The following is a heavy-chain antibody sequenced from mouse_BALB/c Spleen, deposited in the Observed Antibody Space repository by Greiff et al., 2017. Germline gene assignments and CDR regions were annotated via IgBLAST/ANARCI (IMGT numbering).Heavy chain of an antibody. J-gene: IGHJ4*01. Sequence: VQLKESGGGLVKPGGSLKLSCAASGFTFSSYAMSWVRQSPEKRLEWVAEISSGGSYTYYPDTVTGRFTISRDNAKNTLYLEMSSLRSEDTAMYYCARGTDGYYSMDYWGQGTSVTVSS. D-gene: IGHD2-3*01. CDR3: ARGTDGYYSMDY. CDR1: GFTFSSYA. CDR2: ISSGGSYT. V-gene: IGHV5-9-4*01.